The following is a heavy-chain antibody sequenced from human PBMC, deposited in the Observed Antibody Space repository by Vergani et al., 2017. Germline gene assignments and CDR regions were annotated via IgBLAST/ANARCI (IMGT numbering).Heavy chain of an antibody. Sequence: QVQLVQSGAEVKKPGASVKVSCKASGYTFTSYYMHWVRQAPGQGLEWMGGIIPIFGTANYAQKFQGRVTITADESTSTAYMELSSLRSEDTAVYYCARDQGSSDRYYFDYWGQGTLVTVSS. J-gene: IGHJ4*02. D-gene: IGHD6-6*01. V-gene: IGHV1-69*01. CDR1: GYTFTSYY. CDR2: IIPIFGTA. CDR3: ARDQGSSDRYYFDY.